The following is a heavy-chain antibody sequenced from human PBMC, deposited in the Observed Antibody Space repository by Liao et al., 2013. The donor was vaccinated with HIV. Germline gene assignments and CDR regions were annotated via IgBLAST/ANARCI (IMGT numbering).Heavy chain of an antibody. J-gene: IGHJ3*02. Sequence: QLQLQESGPGLLKPSETLSLTCDVFGGSISGSSYYWGWIRQPPGKDWSGLGLSITVGAPTTTRPSRVESPYHWTRPRTKFSLDLDSVTAADTAIYYCATSHGGHVFDIWGQGTMVVVSS. V-gene: IGHV4-39*07. D-gene: IGHD2-2*01. CDR1: GGSISGSSYY. CDR3: ATSHGGHVFDI. CDR2: SITVGAP.